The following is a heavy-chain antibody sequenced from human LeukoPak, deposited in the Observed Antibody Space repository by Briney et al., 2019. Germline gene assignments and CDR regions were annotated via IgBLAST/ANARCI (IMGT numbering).Heavy chain of an antibody. CDR1: GYTFANFG. J-gene: IGHJ4*02. Sequence: ASVKVSCKASGYTFANFGIAWVRQAPGQGLEWMGWISVYNGNTNYAQNLQGRVTLTTDTSTSTAYMELRSLRSDDTALYYCARTCSSSSCYMVHWGQGTLVTVSS. CDR3: ARTCSSSSCYMVH. CDR2: ISVYNGNT. V-gene: IGHV1-18*01. D-gene: IGHD2-2*02.